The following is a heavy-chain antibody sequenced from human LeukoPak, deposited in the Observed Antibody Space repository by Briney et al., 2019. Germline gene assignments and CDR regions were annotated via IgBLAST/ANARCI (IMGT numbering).Heavy chain of an antibody. CDR3: GEKCGVNTGFDF. CDR2: TKPDGSAE. J-gene: IGHJ4*01. Sequence: GGSLRLSCAASGFTFRNYWMGWVRQAPGKGLEWVANTKPDGSAEYYADSVRGRFTTSRDNDNNFLYLQMYRLRAEDTAIYYWGEKCGVNTGFDFWGQGTLVTVSS. D-gene: IGHD3-16*01. CDR1: GFTFRNYW. V-gene: IGHV3-7*01.